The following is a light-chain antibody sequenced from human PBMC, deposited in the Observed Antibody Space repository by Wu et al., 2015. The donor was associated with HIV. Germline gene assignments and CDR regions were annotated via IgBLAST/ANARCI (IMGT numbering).Light chain of an antibody. CDR3: QQSDSTPWT. CDR2: AAS. J-gene: IGKJ1*01. Sequence: DIQMTQSPSSLSASVGDRVTITCRASQSITRYLNWYQQKPGNPPKLLICAASSLRSGVPSRFSGSGSGTDFTLTISSLQPEDFATYYCQQSDSTPWTFGQGTKVEIK. CDR1: QSITRY. V-gene: IGKV1-39*01.